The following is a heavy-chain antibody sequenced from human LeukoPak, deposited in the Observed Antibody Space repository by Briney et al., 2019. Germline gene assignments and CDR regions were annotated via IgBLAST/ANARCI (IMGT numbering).Heavy chain of an antibody. Sequence: PGGSLRLSCAASGFTFSSYEMNWVRQAPGEGLEWVSYTSSSGSTIYYADSVKGRFTISRDNAKNSLYLQMNSLRAEDTAVYYCARDRAESSNWNWFDPWGQGTLVTVSS. CDR2: TSSSGSTI. CDR1: GFTFSSYE. D-gene: IGHD6-13*01. CDR3: ARDRAESSNWNWFDP. V-gene: IGHV3-48*03. J-gene: IGHJ5*02.